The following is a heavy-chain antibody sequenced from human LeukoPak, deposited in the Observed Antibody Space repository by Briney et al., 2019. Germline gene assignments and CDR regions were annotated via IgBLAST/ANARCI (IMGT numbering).Heavy chain of an antibody. CDR2: ISGYNGNT. V-gene: IGHV1-18*04. D-gene: IGHD3-10*01. J-gene: IGHJ4*02. Sequence: GASVKLSCKASGYTFTSYGISWVRQPPGHGLEWMGSISGYNGNTNYAQKLQGRVTVTTDTSTSTAYMELRSLRSDDTAVYYCARSSMVRGIIITGKFDYWGQGTLVTVSS. CDR1: GYTFTSYG. CDR3: ARSSMVRGIIITGKFDY.